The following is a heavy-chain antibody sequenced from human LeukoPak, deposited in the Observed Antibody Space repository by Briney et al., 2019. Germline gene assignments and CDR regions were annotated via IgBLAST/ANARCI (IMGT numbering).Heavy chain of an antibody. J-gene: IGHJ4*02. Sequence: SETLSLTXAVYGGSFSGYYWSWIRQPPGKGLEWIGEINHSGSTNYNPSLKSRVTISVDTSKNQFSLKLSSVTAADTAVYYCATLYYFDYWGQGTLVTVSS. CDR1: GGSFSGYY. D-gene: IGHD3-16*01. CDR3: ATLYYFDY. CDR2: INHSGST. V-gene: IGHV4-34*01.